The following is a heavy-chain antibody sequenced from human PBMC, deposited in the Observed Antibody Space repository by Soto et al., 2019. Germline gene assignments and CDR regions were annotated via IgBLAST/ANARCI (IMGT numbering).Heavy chain of an antibody. CDR3: KWLSRNYCYMDA. CDR1: GGSFSVYY. V-gene: IGHV4-34*01. J-gene: IGHJ6*03. Sequence: QVQLQQRGAGLLKPSETLSLTCAVYGGSFSVYYRSWIRQPPGKGLEWIGEINHSGSTNYNPFLMGRVTISVDTYKNQFALKLGSVTVAETAVYYCKWLSRNYCYMDAWGKGTPVTVSS. D-gene: IGHD3-22*01. CDR2: INHSGST.